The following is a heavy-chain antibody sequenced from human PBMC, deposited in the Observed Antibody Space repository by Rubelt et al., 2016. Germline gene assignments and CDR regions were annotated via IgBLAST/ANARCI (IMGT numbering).Heavy chain of an antibody. CDR3: ATLPSAEVPSDY. CDR2: IYYDGSNE. D-gene: IGHD2-2*01. CDR1: RFPFSTYG. V-gene: IGHV3-33*01. Sequence: QVQLVESGGGVVQPGRSLRLSCVASRFPFSTYGMHWVRQAPGKGLEWVAVIYYDGSNENYADSVKGRFTISRDNSKNTLYLQMNSLGVEVTAVYYCATLPSAEVPSDYWGQGTLVTVSS. J-gene: IGHJ4*02.